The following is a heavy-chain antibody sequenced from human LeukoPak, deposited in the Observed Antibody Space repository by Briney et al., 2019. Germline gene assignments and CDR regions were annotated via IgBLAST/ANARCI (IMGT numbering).Heavy chain of an antibody. J-gene: IGHJ6*02. V-gene: IGHV3-30-3*01. Sequence: GRSLRLSCAASGFTFSSYAMHWVRQAPGKGLEWVAVISYDGSNKYYADSVKGRFTISRDNSKNTLYLQMNSLRAEDTAVYYCAREGDFMTTMTTAGAYYYGMDVWGQGTTVTVSS. CDR2: ISYDGSNK. D-gene: IGHD4-17*01. CDR1: GFTFSSYA. CDR3: AREGDFMTTMTTAGAYYYGMDV.